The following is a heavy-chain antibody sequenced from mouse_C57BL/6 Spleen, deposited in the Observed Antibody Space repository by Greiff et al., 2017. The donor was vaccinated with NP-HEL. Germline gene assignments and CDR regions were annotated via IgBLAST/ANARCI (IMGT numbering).Heavy chain of an antibody. Sequence: QVQLQQPGAELVKPGASVKLSCKASGYTFTSYWMQWVKQRPGQGLEWIGEIDPSDSYTNYNQKFKGKATLTVDTSSSTAYMQLSSLTSEDSAVYYCARKYGNPSWFAYWGQGTLVTVSA. V-gene: IGHV1-50*01. D-gene: IGHD2-10*02. CDR2: IDPSDSYT. CDR3: ARKYGNPSWFAY. CDR1: GYTFTSYW. J-gene: IGHJ3*01.